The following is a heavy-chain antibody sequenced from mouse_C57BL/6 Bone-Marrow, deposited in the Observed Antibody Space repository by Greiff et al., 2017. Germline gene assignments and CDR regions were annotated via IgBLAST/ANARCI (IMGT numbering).Heavy chain of an antibody. CDR3: ARSLAY. V-gene: IGHV5-17*01. Sequence: EVKLMESGGGLVKPGGSLQLSCAASGFTFSDYGMHWVRQAPEKGLEWVAYISSGSSTIYYADTVKGRFTISRDNAKNNLFLQMTSLRSEDTAMYYCARSLAYWGQGTLVTVSA. CDR2: ISSGSSTI. CDR1: GFTFSDYG. J-gene: IGHJ3*01.